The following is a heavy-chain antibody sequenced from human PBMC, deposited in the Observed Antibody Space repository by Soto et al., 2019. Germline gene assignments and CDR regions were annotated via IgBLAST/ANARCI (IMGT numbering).Heavy chain of an antibody. V-gene: IGHV4-4*07. J-gene: IGHJ5*02. CDR2: IFSSGST. CDR3: ARDQGVVVTADNWFDP. CDR1: GGSFSGHS. Sequence: SETLSLTCAVYGGSFSGHSWVWIRQPAGKGLEWIGRIFSSGSTNYNPSLKGRITMSLDTSKNQFSLKLNSATATDTAVYFCARDQGVVVTADNWFDPWGQGILVTVSS. D-gene: IGHD2-21*02.